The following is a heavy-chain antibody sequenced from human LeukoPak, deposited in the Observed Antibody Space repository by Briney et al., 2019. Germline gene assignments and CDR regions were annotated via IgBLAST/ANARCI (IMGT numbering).Heavy chain of an antibody. V-gene: IGHV1-2*02. D-gene: IGHD3-3*01. J-gene: IGHJ4*02. CDR1: GYTFTSYA. Sequence: EASAKVSCKASGYTFTSYAMHWVRQAPGQRLEWMGWINPNSGGTNYAQKFQGRVTMTRDTSISTAYMELSRLRSDDTAVYYCARYYDFWSGYYSPGPGFDYWGQGTLVTVSS. CDR2: INPNSGGT. CDR3: ARYYDFWSGYYSPGPGFDY.